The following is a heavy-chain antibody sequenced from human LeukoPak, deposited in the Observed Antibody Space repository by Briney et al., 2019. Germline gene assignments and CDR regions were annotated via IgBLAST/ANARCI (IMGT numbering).Heavy chain of an antibody. CDR2: INHSGST. D-gene: IGHD2-2*02. CDR3: ARTPYTYYYYYGTDV. Sequence: SETLSLTCAVYGGSFSGYYWSWIRQPPGKGLEWIGEINHSGSTNYNPSLKSRVTISVDTSKNQFSLKLSSVTAADTAVYYCARTPYTYYYYYGTDVWGQGTTVTVSS. V-gene: IGHV4-34*01. CDR1: GGSFSGYY. J-gene: IGHJ6*02.